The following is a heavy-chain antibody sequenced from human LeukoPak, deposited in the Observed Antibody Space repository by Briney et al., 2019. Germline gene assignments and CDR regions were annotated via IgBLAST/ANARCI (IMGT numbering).Heavy chain of an antibody. D-gene: IGHD2-15*01. CDR3: ARGYCSGGSCYVWSAFDI. J-gene: IGHJ3*02. CDR1: GYSFTSYW. CDR2: IYPGDSDT. Sequence: GESLKISCKGSGYSFTSYWIGWVRQMPGKGLEWMGIIYPGDSDTRYSPSFQGQVTISADKSISTAYLQWSSLKASDTAMYYCARGYCSGGSCYVWSAFDIWGQGTMVTVSS. V-gene: IGHV5-51*01.